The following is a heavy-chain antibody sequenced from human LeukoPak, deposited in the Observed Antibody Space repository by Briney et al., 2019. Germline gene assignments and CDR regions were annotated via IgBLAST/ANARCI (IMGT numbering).Heavy chain of an antibody. D-gene: IGHD6-6*01. CDR3: ARAGAAARPDYYYYYMDV. CDR2: IYYSGST. J-gene: IGHJ6*03. CDR1: GGSISNYV. Sequence: SETLSLTCTVSGGSISNYVWSWIRQPPGKGLEWIGYIYYSGSTNYNPSLKSRVTISVDTSKNQFSLKLSSVTAADTAVYYCARAGAAARPDYYYYYMDVWGKGTTVTVSS. V-gene: IGHV4-59*01.